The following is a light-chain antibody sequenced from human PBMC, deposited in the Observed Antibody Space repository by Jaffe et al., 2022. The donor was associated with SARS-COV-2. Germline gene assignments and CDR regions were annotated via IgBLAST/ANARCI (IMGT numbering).Light chain of an antibody. V-gene: IGKV1-5*03. CDR1: QSISSW. J-gene: IGKJ1*01. CDR2: QAS. CDR3: QHYASYPRT. Sequence: DIQMTQSPSTLSASVGDRVTITCRASQSISSWLAWYQQKPGKAPKVFIYQASTLASGVPSRFSGSGSGTEFTLTISSLQPDDFATYFCQHYASYPRTFGQGTKVDVK.